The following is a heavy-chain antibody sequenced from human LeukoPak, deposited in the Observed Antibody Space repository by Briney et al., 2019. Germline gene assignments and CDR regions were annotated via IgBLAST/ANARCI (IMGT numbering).Heavy chain of an antibody. Sequence: GGSLRLSCAASGFTFSSYAMSWVRQAPGEGLEWVSAISGSGGSTYYADSVKGRFTISRDNSKNTLYLQMNSLRAEDTAVYYCAKMGGYSYGSSYFDYWGQGTLVTVSS. CDR1: GFTFSSYA. J-gene: IGHJ4*02. D-gene: IGHD5-18*01. V-gene: IGHV3-23*01. CDR3: AKMGGYSYGSSYFDY. CDR2: ISGSGGST.